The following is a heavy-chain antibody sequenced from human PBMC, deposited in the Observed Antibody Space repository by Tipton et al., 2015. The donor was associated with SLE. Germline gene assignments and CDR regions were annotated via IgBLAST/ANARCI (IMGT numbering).Heavy chain of an antibody. D-gene: IGHD3-10*01. J-gene: IGHJ5*02. V-gene: IGHV4-34*01. Sequence: TLSLTCTVSGGSISSYYWSWIRQPPGKGLEWIGEINHSGSTNYNPSLKSRVTISVDTSKNQFSLKLSSVTASDTAMYYCARRGSGFDPWGQGTLVTVSS. CDR1: GGSISSYY. CDR2: INHSGST. CDR3: ARRGSGFDP.